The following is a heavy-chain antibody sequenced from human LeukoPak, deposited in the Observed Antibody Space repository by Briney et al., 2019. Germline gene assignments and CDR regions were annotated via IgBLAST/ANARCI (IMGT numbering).Heavy chain of an antibody. CDR2: ISYDGSNK. Sequence: GGSLRLSCAASGFTLSSYWMTWVRQAPGKGLERVPVISYDGSNKYYADSVKGRFTISRDNSKNTLYLQMNSLRAEDTAVYYCARPYYYDSSGYYYGDYWGQGTLVTVSS. CDR1: GFTLSSYW. D-gene: IGHD3-22*01. CDR3: ARPYYYDSSGYYYGDY. J-gene: IGHJ4*02. V-gene: IGHV3-30-3*01.